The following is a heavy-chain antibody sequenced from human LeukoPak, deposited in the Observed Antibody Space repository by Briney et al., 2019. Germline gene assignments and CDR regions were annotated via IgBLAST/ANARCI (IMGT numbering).Heavy chain of an antibody. V-gene: IGHV1-69*01. J-gene: IGHJ3*02. D-gene: IGHD2-2*02. CDR3: ARDRTPIPAAIRVRAFDI. CDR1: GGTFSSYA. CDR2: IIPIFGTA. Sequence: SVKVSCKASGGTFSSYAISWVRLAPGQGLEWMGGIIPIFGTANYAQKFQGRVTITADESTSTAYMELSSLRSEDTAVYYCARDRTPIPAAIRVRAFDIWGQGTMVTVSS.